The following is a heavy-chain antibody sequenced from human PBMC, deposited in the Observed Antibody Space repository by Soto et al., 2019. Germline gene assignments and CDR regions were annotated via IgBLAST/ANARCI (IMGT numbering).Heavy chain of an antibody. J-gene: IGHJ1*01. CDR3: ARTYYYDSSGQMWPGFEN. Sequence: QVQLVQSGAEVKKPGSSVKVSCKASGGTFSSYAISWVRQAPGQGLEWMGGIIPIFGTANYAQKFQDRVTSTADESTSTAYTEQSSLRSEDTDVYYGARTYYYDSSGQMWPGFENWGQGTLVTVSS. CDR2: IIPIFGTA. CDR1: GGTFSSYA. V-gene: IGHV1-69*01. D-gene: IGHD3-22*01.